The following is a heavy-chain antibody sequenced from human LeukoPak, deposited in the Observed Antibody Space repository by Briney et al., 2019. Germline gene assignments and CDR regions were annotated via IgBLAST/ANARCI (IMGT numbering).Heavy chain of an antibody. V-gene: IGHV3-23*01. J-gene: IGHJ4*02. CDR2: LSDGGTST. CDR1: GFSFSNYD. D-gene: IGHD1-7*01. CDR3: ATVRLGTSRDFEF. Sequence: PGGSLRLSCAASGFSFSNYDMSWVRQAPGRGLEWVSTLSDGGTSTYQADSVKGRFTISRDISKNMCYLQMTSLRAEDTAVYLCATVRLGTSRDFEFWGQGTLVTVSS.